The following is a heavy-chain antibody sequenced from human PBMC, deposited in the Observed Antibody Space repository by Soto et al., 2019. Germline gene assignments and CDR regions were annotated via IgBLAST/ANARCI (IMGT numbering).Heavy chain of an antibody. CDR1: GGSFSGYY. D-gene: IGHD3-10*01. V-gene: IGHV4-34*01. J-gene: IGHJ5*02. Sequence: PSETLSLTCAVHGGSFSGYYWSWIRQPPGKGLEWIGEINHSGSTNYNPSLKSRVTISVDTSKNQFSLKLSSVTAADTAVYYCASGGFPRIRGVLNWFDPWGQGTLVTVS. CDR2: INHSGST. CDR3: ASGGFPRIRGVLNWFDP.